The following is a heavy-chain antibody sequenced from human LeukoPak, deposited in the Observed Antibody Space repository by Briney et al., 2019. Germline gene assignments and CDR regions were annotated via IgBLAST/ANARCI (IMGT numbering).Heavy chain of an antibody. CDR2: ISAYNGNT. CDR3: ARQPTYYYDSSGYSFDY. V-gene: IGHV1-18*01. Sequence: ASVKVSCKASGYTFTSYGISWVRQAPGQGLEWMGWISAYNGNTNYAQKLQGRVTITADESTSTAYMELSSLRSEDTAVYYCARQPTYYYDSSGYSFDYWGQGTLVTVSS. J-gene: IGHJ4*02. CDR1: GYTFTSYG. D-gene: IGHD3-22*01.